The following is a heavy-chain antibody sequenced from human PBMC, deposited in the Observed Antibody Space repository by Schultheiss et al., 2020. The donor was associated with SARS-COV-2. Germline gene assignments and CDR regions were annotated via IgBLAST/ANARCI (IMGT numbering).Heavy chain of an antibody. D-gene: IGHD6-6*01. V-gene: IGHV3-11*03. CDR1: GGSFSDYY. J-gene: IGHJ6*03. CDR2: ISSSSSYT. Sequence: LSLTCAVYGGSFSDYYMSWIRQAPGKGLEWVSYISSSSSYTNYADSVKGRFTISRDNAKNSLYLQMNSLRAEDTAVYYCARIRLYSSSSLFRGYYYYMDVWGKGTTVTVSS. CDR3: ARIRLYSSSSLFRGYYYYMDV.